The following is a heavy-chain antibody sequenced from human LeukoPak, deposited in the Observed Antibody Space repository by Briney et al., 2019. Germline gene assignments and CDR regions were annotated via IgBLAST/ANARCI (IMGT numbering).Heavy chain of an antibody. V-gene: IGHV4-59*01. CDR3: ATTKKGHWFDP. CDR2: IYYSGST. J-gene: IGHJ5*02. CDR1: GGSISSYY. Sequence: SETLSLTCTVSGGSISSYYWSWIRQPPGKGLEWIGYIYYSGSTNYNPSLKSRVTISVDTSKNQFSLKLSSVTAADTAVCYCATTKKGHWFDPWGQGTLVTVSS.